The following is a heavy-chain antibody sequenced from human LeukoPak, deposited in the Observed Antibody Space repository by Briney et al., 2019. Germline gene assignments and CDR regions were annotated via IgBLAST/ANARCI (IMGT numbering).Heavy chain of an antibody. Sequence: GGSLRLSCTASGFTFGDYAMSWVRQAPGKGLEWVGFIRSKAYGGTTEYAASVKGRFNISRDDSKSIAYLQMNSLKTEDTAVYYCTRPQYCSGGSCYPSDYWGQGTLVTVSS. J-gene: IGHJ4*02. CDR2: IRSKAYGGTT. D-gene: IGHD2-15*01. CDR1: GFTFGDYA. V-gene: IGHV3-49*04. CDR3: TRPQYCSGGSCYPSDY.